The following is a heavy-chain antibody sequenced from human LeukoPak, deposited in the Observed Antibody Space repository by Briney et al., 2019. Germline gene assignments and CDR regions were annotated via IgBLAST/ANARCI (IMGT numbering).Heavy chain of an antibody. D-gene: IGHD5-12*01. CDR1: GGTFSRYA. CDR2: IIPIFGTA. J-gene: IGHJ4*02. CDR3: ARAYSGYDFFDY. Sequence: VKVSCRASGGTFSRYAISWVRQAPGQGLEWMGGIIPIFGTANYAQKFQGRVTITADESTSTAYMEVSSLRSEDTAVYYCARAYSGYDFFDYWGQGILVTVSS. V-gene: IGHV1-69*01.